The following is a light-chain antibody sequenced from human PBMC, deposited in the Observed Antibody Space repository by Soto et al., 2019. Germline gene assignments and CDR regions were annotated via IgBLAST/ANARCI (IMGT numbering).Light chain of an antibody. CDR3: QTWGADSVI. V-gene: IGLV4-69*01. Sequence: QLVLTQSPSASASLGASVKLTCTLSSGHSSYAIAWHQQQPEKGPRFLMKLNSDGSHSKGDGISDRFSGSSSGAERYLTISGLQSEDEADYYCQTWGADSVIFGGGTKLTVL. J-gene: IGLJ2*01. CDR1: SGHSSYA. CDR2: LNSDGSH.